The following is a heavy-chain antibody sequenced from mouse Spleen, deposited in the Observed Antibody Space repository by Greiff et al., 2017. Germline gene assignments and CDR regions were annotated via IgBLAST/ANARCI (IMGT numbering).Heavy chain of an antibody. CDR1: GFTFSDYY. V-gene: IGHV5-16*01. CDR2: INYDGSST. CDR3: ARYYGSNYAMDY. Sequence: EVKLMESEGGLVQPGSSMKLSCTASGFTFSDYYMAWVRQVPEKGLEWVANINYDGSSTYYLDSLKSRFIISRDNAKNILYLQMSSLKSEDTATYYCARYYGSNYAMDYWGQGTSVTVSS. D-gene: IGHD1-1*01. J-gene: IGHJ4*01.